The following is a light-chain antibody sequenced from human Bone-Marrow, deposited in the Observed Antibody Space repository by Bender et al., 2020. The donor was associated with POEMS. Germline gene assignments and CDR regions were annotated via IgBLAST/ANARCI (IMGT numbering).Light chain of an antibody. CDR3: SSYTTSVTML. Sequence: QSVLTQPPSASGTPGQRVTISCSGSSSNIGRNYVYWYHHLPGTAPKLLIYRNDQRPSGVPDRLSGSKSGTTASLAITGLQAEDEADYYCSSYTTSVTMLFGGGTKLTVL. CDR1: SSNIGRNY. V-gene: IGLV1-47*01. J-gene: IGLJ2*01. CDR2: RND.